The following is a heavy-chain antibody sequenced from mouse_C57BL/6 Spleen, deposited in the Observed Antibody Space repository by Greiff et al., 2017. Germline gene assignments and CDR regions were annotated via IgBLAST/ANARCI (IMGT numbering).Heavy chain of an antibody. Sequence: QVQLQQPGAELVKPGASVKLSCKASGYTFTSYWMHWVKQRPGQGLEWIGMIHPNSGSTNYNEKFKSKATLTVDKSSSTAYMQLSSLTSEDSAVYYCARETGTYSFDYWGQGTTLTGSS. D-gene: IGHD4-1*01. CDR2: IHPNSGST. CDR1: GYTFTSYW. V-gene: IGHV1-64*01. CDR3: ARETGTYSFDY. J-gene: IGHJ2*01.